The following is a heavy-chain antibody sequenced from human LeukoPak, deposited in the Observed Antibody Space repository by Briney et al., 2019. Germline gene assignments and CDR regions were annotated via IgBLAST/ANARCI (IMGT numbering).Heavy chain of an antibody. V-gene: IGHV3-66*03. J-gene: IGHJ4*02. CDR3: ARDQGSSWSYYFDY. CDR2: IYSDNT. D-gene: IGHD6-13*01. Sequence: PGGSLRLSCTVSGFTVSTNSMSWVRQAPGKGLEWVSFIYSDNTHYSDSVKGRFTISRDNSKNTLYLQMNSLRAEDTAVYYCARDQGSSWSYYFDYWGQGTLVTVSS. CDR1: GFTVSTNS.